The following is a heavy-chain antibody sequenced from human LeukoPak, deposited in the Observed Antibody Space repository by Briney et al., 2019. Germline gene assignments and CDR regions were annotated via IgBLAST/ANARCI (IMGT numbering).Heavy chain of an antibody. CDR2: IIPILGIA. D-gene: IGHD3-22*01. CDR1: GGTFTSYA. Sequence: SVKVSCKASGGTFTSYAISWVGQAPGQGLEWMGRIIPILGIANYAQKFQGRVTITADKSTSTAYMELSSLRSEDTAVYYCASLLDSSHDYWGQGTLVTVSS. CDR3: ASLLDSSHDY. J-gene: IGHJ4*02. V-gene: IGHV1-69*04.